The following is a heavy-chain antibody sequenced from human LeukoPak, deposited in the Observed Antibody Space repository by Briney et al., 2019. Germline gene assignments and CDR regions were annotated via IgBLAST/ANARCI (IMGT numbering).Heavy chain of an antibody. V-gene: IGHV4-59*08. CDR3: ARRPTGDPKFDY. Sequence: SETLSLTCSVSGGSISNYFGTWIRQPPGKGLEWIGYIYSSGSTYYNPSLKSRATISVDTSKNRFSLKLSTVTAADTAVYYCARRPTGDPKFDYWGQGTLVTVSS. CDR1: GGSISNYF. CDR2: IYSSGST. D-gene: IGHD7-27*01. J-gene: IGHJ4*02.